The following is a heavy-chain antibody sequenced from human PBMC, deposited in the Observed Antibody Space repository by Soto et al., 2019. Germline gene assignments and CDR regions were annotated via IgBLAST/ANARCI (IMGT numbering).Heavy chain of an antibody. CDR2: IYNIGRT. D-gene: IGHD7-27*01. J-gene: IGHJ6*02. V-gene: IGHV4-59*08. Sequence: PSETLSLTCTVGSISTYYWNWIRQSPGKGLEWIGYIYNIGRTNYNPSLKSRVTISVDTSKNQFSLKLSSVTAADTAVYYCARTGLGLYYYYGMDVWGQGTTVTVSS. CDR1: SISTYY. CDR3: ARTGLGLYYYYGMDV.